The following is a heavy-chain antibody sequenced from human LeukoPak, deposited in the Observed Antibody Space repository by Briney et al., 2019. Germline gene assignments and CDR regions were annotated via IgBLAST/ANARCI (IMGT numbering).Heavy chain of an antibody. D-gene: IGHD5-12*01. CDR2: IYYSGST. CDR3: ARLLRSRWFDP. V-gene: IGHV4-30-4*07. CDR1: GGSISSGGYS. J-gene: IGHJ5*02. Sequence: SQTLSLTCAVSGGSISSGGYSWSWIRQPPGKGLEWIGYIYYSGSTNYNPSLKSRVTISVDTSKNQFSLKLSSVTAADTAVYYCARLLRSRWFDPWGQGTLVTVSS.